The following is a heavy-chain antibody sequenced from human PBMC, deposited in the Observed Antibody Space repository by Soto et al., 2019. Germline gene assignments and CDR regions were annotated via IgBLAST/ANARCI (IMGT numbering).Heavy chain of an antibody. CDR2: IYYSGST. CDR3: ARDCLSSSWSKSPYGMDV. CDR1: GGSISSGGYY. J-gene: IGHJ6*02. Sequence: SETLSLTCTVSGGSISSGGYYWSWIRQHPGKGLEWIGYIYYSGSTYYNPSLKSRVTISVDTSKNQFSLKLSSVTAADTAVYYCARDCLSSSWSKSPYGMDVWSQGTTVTVSS. V-gene: IGHV4-31*03. D-gene: IGHD6-13*01.